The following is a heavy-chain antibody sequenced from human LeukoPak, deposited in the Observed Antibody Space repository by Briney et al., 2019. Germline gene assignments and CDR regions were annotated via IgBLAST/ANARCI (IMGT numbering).Heavy chain of an antibody. J-gene: IGHJ4*02. CDR2: ISSGSSTI. CDR1: GFTFSSYS. V-gene: IGHV3-48*04. Sequence: GGSLRLSCAASGFTFSSYSMKWVRQAPGKGLDWLSYISSGSSTIYYADSVKGRFTISRDNTKKTLYLEVNSLRAEDTAVYFCARAEGYGRYWGQGTLVTVSS. D-gene: IGHD5-18*01. CDR3: ARAEGYGRY.